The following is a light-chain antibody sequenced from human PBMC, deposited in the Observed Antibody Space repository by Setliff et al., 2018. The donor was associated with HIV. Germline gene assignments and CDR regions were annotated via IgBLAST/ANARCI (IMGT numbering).Light chain of an antibody. Sequence: QSALTQPRSVSGSRGQSITFSCTGTSSDIGAYDYVSWYQQHPGKAPKLITYGVDKRPSGVPTRFSGFKSGNTASLTIYGLQPEDEADYFCCSYAGSNIFGVGKGTKV. CDR2: GVD. CDR3: CSYAGSNIFG. J-gene: IGLJ1*01. CDR1: SSDIGAYDY. V-gene: IGLV2-11*01.